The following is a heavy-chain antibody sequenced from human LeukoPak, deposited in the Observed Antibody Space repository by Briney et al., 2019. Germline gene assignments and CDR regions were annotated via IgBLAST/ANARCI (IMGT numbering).Heavy chain of an antibody. D-gene: IGHD2-2*01. J-gene: IGHJ5*02. CDR2: IYYSGST. Sequence: SETLSLTCTVSGGSISSYYWSWIRQPPGKGLEWIGYIYYSGSTNYNPSLKSRVTISVDTSKNQFSLKLSSVTAADTAVYYCARHLGVCCSSTSCQPSRFDPWGQGTLVTVSS. V-gene: IGHV4-59*08. CDR3: ARHLGVCCSSTSCQPSRFDP. CDR1: GGSISSYY.